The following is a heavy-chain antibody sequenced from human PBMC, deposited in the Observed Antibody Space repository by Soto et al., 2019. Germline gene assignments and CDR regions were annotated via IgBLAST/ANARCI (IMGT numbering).Heavy chain of an antibody. CDR2: ISGTRGRQRST. D-gene: IGHD5-12*01. J-gene: IGHJ4*02. V-gene: IGHV3-23*01. CDR3: AKTMSTLGGYDMTCIAT. Sequence: WESXRLSCSSSGCICIGYSMTWVRHAPGKGLEWVSTISGTRGRQRSTFYTASVKGRFTVTRDNSKKTLFLQMNSLRVEDTAVYYCAKTMSTLGGYDMTCIATWGQGTLVTVSS. CDR1: GCICIGYS.